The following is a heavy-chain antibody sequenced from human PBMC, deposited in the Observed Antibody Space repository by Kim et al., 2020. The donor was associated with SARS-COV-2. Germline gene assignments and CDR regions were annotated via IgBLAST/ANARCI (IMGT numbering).Heavy chain of an antibody. CDR2: INPNSGGT. Sequence: ASVKVSCKASGYTFTGYYMHWVRQAPGQGLEWMGWINPNSGGTNYAQKFQGRVTMTRDTSISTAYMELSRLRSDDTAVYYCASARNYYDSSADWFDPWGQGTLVTVSS. J-gene: IGHJ5*02. CDR3: ASARNYYDSSADWFDP. CDR1: GYTFTGYY. V-gene: IGHV1-2*02. D-gene: IGHD3-22*01.